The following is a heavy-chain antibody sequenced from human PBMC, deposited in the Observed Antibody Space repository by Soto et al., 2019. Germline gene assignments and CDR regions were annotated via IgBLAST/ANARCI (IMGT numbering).Heavy chain of an antibody. J-gene: IGHJ5*02. CDR3: THSYYDFCSGWYSNWFDP. D-gene: IGHD3-3*01. V-gene: IGHV2-5*02. CDR1: GFSLSTSGVG. CDR2: TYWDDDK. Sequence: QITLKESGPTLVKPTQTLTLTCTFSGFSLSTSGVGVGWIRQPPGKALEWLAPTYWDDDKRYSSSLKSRLTSAKYTSKYQVVLTITEMDTLDTATYYCTHSYYDFCSGWYSNWFDPWGEGTLVTVSS.